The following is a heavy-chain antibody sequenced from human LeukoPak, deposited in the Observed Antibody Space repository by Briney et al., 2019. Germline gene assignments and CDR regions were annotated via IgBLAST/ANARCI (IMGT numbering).Heavy chain of an antibody. CDR2: IYYSGST. CDR1: GGSISSGDYY. V-gene: IGHV4-30-4*08. J-gene: IGHJ6*03. Sequence: SETLSLTCTVSGGSISSGDYYWSWIRQPPGKGLEWIGYIYYSGSTYYNPSLKSRVTISVDTSKNQFSLTLSSVTAAGTAVYYCARAVRDIVVVPAASPMDVWGKGTTVTVSS. D-gene: IGHD2-2*01. CDR3: ARAVRDIVVVPAASPMDV.